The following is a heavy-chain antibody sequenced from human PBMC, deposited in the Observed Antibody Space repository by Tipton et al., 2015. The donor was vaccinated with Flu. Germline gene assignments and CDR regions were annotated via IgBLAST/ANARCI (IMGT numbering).Heavy chain of an antibody. CDR3: ARERMVFGLDY. CDR2: IYYSGST. J-gene: IGHJ4*02. Sequence: TLSLTCTVSGGSISSGDYYWSWIRRPPGKGLEWIGYIYYSGSTYYNPSLKSRVTISVDTSKNQFSLKLSSVTAADTAVYYCARERMVFGLDYWGQGTLVTVSS. V-gene: IGHV4-30-4*01. CDR1: GGSISSGDYY. D-gene: IGHD3/OR15-3a*01.